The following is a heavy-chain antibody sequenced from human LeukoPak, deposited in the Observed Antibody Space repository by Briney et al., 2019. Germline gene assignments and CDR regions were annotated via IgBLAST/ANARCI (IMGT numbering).Heavy chain of an antibody. CDR1: GFTFSSYA. CDR3: AKGNLLQYYYDSSGYYYYFDY. CDR2: ISGSGSST. Sequence: PRGSLRLSCAASGFTFSSYAMSWVRQAPGKGLEWVSAISGSGSSTYYADSVKGRFTISRDNSKNTLYLQMNSLRAEDTAVYYCAKGNLLQYYYDSSGYYYYFDYWGQGTLVTVSS. D-gene: IGHD3-22*01. V-gene: IGHV3-23*01. J-gene: IGHJ4*02.